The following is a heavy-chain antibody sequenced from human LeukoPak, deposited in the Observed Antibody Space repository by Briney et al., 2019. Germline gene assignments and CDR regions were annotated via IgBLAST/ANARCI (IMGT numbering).Heavy chain of an antibody. J-gene: IGHJ4*02. V-gene: IGHV3-30-3*02. CDR2: ISYDGSNE. CDR1: GFTFSSYV. Sequence: GGSLRLSCAASGFTFSSYVMHWVRQAPGKGLEWVAIISYDGSNEYYADSVKGRFTISRDNSKNTLYLQMNSLRAEDTAVYYCAKGWDVDTAIDYWGQGTLVTVSS. CDR3: AKGWDVDTAIDY. D-gene: IGHD5-18*01.